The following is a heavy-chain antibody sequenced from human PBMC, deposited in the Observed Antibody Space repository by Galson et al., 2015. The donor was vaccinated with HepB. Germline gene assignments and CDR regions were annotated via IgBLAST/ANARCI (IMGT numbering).Heavy chain of an antibody. CDR3: ARGGRVSGKPDAFDI. V-gene: IGHV3-21*01. D-gene: IGHD4-23*01. Sequence: SLRLSCAASGFSFSSYNMNWVRQPPGKGLEWVSSIGSSSSYIYYADSVKGRFTISRDNAKKSLYLQMNSLRAEDTAVYYCARGGRVSGKPDAFDIWGQGTKVTVSS. CDR2: IGSSSSYI. J-gene: IGHJ3*02. CDR1: GFSFSSYN.